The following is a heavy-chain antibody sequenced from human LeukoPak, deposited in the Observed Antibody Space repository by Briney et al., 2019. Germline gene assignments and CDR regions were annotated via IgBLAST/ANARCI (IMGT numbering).Heavy chain of an antibody. Sequence: ARGSLRLSRAASGFTFSIYAMRWVRQAPGKELEWVSAISGSGGSTYYADSVKGRFTISRDNSKNTLSLQMSTVRDDDTAVCYCVSRDDSGYWGQGTLVTVSS. CDR3: VSRDDSGY. CDR1: GFTFSIYA. V-gene: IGHV3-23*01. D-gene: IGHD3-10*01. CDR2: ISGSGGST. J-gene: IGHJ4*02.